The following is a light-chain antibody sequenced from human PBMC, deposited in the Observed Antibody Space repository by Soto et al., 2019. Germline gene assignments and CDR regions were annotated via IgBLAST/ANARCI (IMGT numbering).Light chain of an antibody. CDR2: DAS. Sequence: EIVLTQSPATLSLSPGERATLSCRAGQSLNIYLAWYQQKPGQAPRLLIYDASIRATGNPARFSGSGSGTDFTLTISSLEPEDFAVYYCQQRYSWPLTFGGGTKVEIK. CDR1: QSLNIY. CDR3: QQRYSWPLT. V-gene: IGKV3-11*01. J-gene: IGKJ4*01.